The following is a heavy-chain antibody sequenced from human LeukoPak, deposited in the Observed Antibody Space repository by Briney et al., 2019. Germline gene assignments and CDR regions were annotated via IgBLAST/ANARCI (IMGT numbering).Heavy chain of an antibody. D-gene: IGHD2-15*01. J-gene: IGHJ5*02. CDR3: AREGIFRWFDP. Sequence: MTSETLSLTCTVSGGSISSSSYYWGWIRQPPGKGLEWIGSIYYSGSTYYNPSLKSRVTISVDTSKNQFSLKLSSVTAADTAVYYCAREGIFRWFDPWGQGTLVTVSS. CDR1: GGSISSSSYY. CDR2: IYYSGST. V-gene: IGHV4-39*07.